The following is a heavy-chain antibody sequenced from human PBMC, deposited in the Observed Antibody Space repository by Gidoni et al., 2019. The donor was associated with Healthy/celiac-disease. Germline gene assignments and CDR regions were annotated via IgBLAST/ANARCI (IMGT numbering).Heavy chain of an antibody. D-gene: IGHD3-22*01. CDR3: AVKLYYYDSSGPDAFDI. Sequence: QVQLQESGPGLVKPSETLSLTCTVSGGSISSYYWRWIRQPPGKGLEWIGYIYYSGSTNYNPSLKSRVTISVDTSKNQFSLKLSSVTAADTAVYYCAVKLYYYDSSGPDAFDIWGQGTMVTVSS. J-gene: IGHJ3*02. CDR1: GGSISSYY. CDR2: IYYSGST. V-gene: IGHV4-59*01.